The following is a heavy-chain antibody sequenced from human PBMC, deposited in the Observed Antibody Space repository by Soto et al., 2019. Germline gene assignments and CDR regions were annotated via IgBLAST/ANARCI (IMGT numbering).Heavy chain of an antibody. D-gene: IGHD6-13*01. Sequence: QVQLVESGGGVVQPGRSLRLSCAASGFTFSSYGMHWVRQAPGKGLEWVAVIWYDGSNKYYADSVKGRFTISRDNSKNTLYLQMNSLRAEDTAVYYCAREIIAAAGTGAPDYWGQGTLVTVSS. V-gene: IGHV3-33*01. CDR2: IWYDGSNK. J-gene: IGHJ4*02. CDR1: GFTFSSYG. CDR3: AREIIAAAGTGAPDY.